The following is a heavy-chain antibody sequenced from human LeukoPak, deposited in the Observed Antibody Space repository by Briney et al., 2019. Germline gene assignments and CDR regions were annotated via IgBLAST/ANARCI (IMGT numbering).Heavy chain of an antibody. CDR2: ISYDGSNK. Sequence: GWSLRLSCAASGFTFSSYAMHWVRQAPGKGLEWVAVISYDGSNKYYADSVKGRFTISRDNAQNSLYLQMNSLRAEDTAIYYCVRDRGTYRPIDYWGQGTLVTVSS. V-gene: IGHV3-30-3*01. CDR3: VRDRGTYRPIDY. CDR1: GFTFSSYA. D-gene: IGHD1-26*01. J-gene: IGHJ4*02.